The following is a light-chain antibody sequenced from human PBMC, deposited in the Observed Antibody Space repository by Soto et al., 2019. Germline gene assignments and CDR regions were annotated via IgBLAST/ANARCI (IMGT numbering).Light chain of an antibody. CDR1: SSDVGGYNY. Sequence: QSVLTQPASVSGSPGQSITISCTGTSSDVGGYNYVSWYQQHPGKAPKLMIYEVSNRPSGVSNRFSGSKSGNTASLTISGLQAEDEADYYCSSYTSSNTLEGVFGTGTKLTVL. CDR2: EVS. V-gene: IGLV2-14*01. CDR3: SSYTSSNTLEGV. J-gene: IGLJ2*01.